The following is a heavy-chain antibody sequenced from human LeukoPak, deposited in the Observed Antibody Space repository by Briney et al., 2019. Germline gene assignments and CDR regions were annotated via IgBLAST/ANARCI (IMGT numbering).Heavy chain of an antibody. CDR2: ILPGGKES. V-gene: IGHV3-7*01. CDR3: MSAHGY. Sequence: GGSLRLSCVVSGYSFSTNIMTWVRQAPGKGLEWVATILPGGKESYRVDSVKGRLTISRDNAKNSLFLQMNSLRVDDTAVYYCMSAHGYWGQGTLVTVSS. CDR1: GYSFSTNI. J-gene: IGHJ4*02.